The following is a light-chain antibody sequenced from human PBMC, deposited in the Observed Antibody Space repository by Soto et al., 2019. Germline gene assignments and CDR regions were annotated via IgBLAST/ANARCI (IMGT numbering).Light chain of an antibody. J-gene: IGLJ3*02. CDR1: RSNIGAGYD. CDR3: QSYDSSLSGWV. Sequence: QSVLTQPPSVSGAPGQRVTISCTGSRSNIGAGYDVHWYQQLPGTAPKLLIYGNSNRPSGVPDRFSGSKSDTSASLAITGLQAKDEADYYCQSYDSSLSGWVFGGGTKGTVL. V-gene: IGLV1-40*01. CDR2: GNS.